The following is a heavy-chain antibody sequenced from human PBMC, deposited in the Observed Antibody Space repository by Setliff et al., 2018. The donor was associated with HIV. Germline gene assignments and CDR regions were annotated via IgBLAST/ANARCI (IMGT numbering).Heavy chain of an antibody. CDR2: INTNTGNP. Sequence: ASVKVSCKASGYTFTGYFIHWVRQAPGQGLEWMGRINTNTGNPAFAQGFTGRFVFSLDTSVSTAYLQISSLKAEATAVYYCARAPFRIAARRSYYYYYMDVWGKGTTVTVSS. J-gene: IGHJ6*03. CDR1: GYTFTGYF. V-gene: IGHV7-4-1*02. CDR3: ARAPFRIAARRSYYYYYMDV. D-gene: IGHD6-6*01.